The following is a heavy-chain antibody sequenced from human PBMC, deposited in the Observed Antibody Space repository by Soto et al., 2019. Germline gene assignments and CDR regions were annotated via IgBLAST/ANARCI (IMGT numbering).Heavy chain of an antibody. Sequence: QVQLQQWGAGLLKPSETLSLTCAVYGGSFSGYYWSWIRQPPGKGLEWIGEINHSGSTNYNPSLKSRVTISVDTSKNQFSLKLSSVTAADTAVYYCARGAWQLLFKYYYGMDVWGQGTTVTVSS. CDR1: GGSFSGYY. J-gene: IGHJ6*02. CDR3: ARGAWQLLFKYYYGMDV. CDR2: INHSGST. V-gene: IGHV4-34*01. D-gene: IGHD2-15*01.